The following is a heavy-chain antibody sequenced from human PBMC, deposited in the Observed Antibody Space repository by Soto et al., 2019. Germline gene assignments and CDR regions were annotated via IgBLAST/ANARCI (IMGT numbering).Heavy chain of an antibody. V-gene: IGHV1-18*01. CDR1: GDTFTSYG. Sequence: SVKVSCKASGDTFTSYGISWVRQAPGQEREGMGWISAYHRNPTYPPHRTGRVTMTTDTSTSTAYMELSSLRSDDTAVYYCPIDAVPEIRGYSQRSNDYSGQLTLVPVSS. CDR3: PIDAVPEIRGYSQRSNDY. CDR2: ISAYHRNP. D-gene: IGHD5-18*01. J-gene: IGHJ4*02.